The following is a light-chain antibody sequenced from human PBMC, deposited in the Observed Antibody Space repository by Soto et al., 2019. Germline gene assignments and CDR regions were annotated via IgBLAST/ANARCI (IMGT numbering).Light chain of an antibody. J-gene: IGLJ1*01. Sequence: QSALTQPASVSGSPGQSITISCTGTSSDVGLYTYVSWYQQHPGKAPNLLIYEVTNRPSGVSHRFSVSKSGSTASLTISGLQAEGEADYFCSSSTGSNSEVFGAGTKVTVL. CDR2: EVT. V-gene: IGLV2-14*01. CDR1: SSDVGLYTY. CDR3: SSSTGSNSEV.